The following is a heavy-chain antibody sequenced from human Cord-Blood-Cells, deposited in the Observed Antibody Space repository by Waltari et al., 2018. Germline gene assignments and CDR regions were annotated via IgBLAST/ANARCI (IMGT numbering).Heavy chain of an antibody. V-gene: IGHV2-70*01. Sequence: QVTLREYGLALVKPTQTLTLTCTFSGFSLSTSGMDVTWIRQPPGKALELLALIDWDDDKYYSTSLKTRLTISKDTSKNQVVLTMTNMDPVDTATYYCARIVRYSSSYYYYGMDVWGQGTTVTVSS. CDR3: ARIVRYSSSYYYYGMDV. CDR2: IDWDDDK. J-gene: IGHJ6*02. CDR1: GFSLSTSGMD. D-gene: IGHD6-6*01.